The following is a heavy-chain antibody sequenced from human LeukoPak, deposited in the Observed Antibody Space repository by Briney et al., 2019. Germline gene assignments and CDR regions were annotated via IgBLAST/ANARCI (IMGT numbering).Heavy chain of an antibody. CDR2: IDPSDSYT. CDR1: GYSFTSYW. CDR3: ARDYYGSGSRNWFDP. V-gene: IGHV5-10-1*01. J-gene: IGHJ5*02. Sequence: GESLKMSCKGSGYSFTSYWISWVRQMPGKGLEWMGRIDPSDSYTNYSPSFQGHVTISADKSISTAYLQWSSLKASDTAMYYCARDYYGSGSRNWFDPWGQGTLVTVSS. D-gene: IGHD3-10*01.